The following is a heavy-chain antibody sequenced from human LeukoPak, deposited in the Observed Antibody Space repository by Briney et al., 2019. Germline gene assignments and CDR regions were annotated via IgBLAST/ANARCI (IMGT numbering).Heavy chain of an antibody. J-gene: IGHJ5*02. CDR2: IYHSGST. V-gene: IGHV4-30-2*01. CDR1: GGSISSGGYY. Sequence: SQTLSLTCTVSGGSISSGGYYWSWIRQPPGKGLEWIGYIYHSGSTYYNPSLKSRVTISVDRSKNQFSLKLSSVTAADTAVYYCASVGSTSYLGWFDPWGQGTLVTVSS. D-gene: IGHD2-2*01. CDR3: ASVGSTSYLGWFDP.